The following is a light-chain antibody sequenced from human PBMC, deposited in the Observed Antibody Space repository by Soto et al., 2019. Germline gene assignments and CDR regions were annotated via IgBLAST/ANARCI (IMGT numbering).Light chain of an antibody. CDR2: GAS. V-gene: IGKV1-9*01. CDR3: QQLNNYPRALT. Sequence: DIQLTQSPSFLSASVGDRVTITCRASQAISNNLAWYQHNPGKPPKLLIYGASTLQSGVPSRFSGSGSGTEFTLTNSSLQPEDFATYYCQQLNNYPRALTFGGGTKVEIE. CDR1: QAISNN. J-gene: IGKJ4*01.